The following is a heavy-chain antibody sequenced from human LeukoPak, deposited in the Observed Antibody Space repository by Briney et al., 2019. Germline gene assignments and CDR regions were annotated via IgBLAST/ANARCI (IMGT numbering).Heavy chain of an antibody. J-gene: IGHJ4*02. Sequence: GGALTIFCAGSGFNFSSFGNPGVPQAPGKGLEWVAVISYDGSNKYYADSVKGRFTISRDNSKNTLYLQMNSLRAEDTAVYYCASPVAATPDWGQGTLVTVSS. CDR3: ASPVAATPD. D-gene: IGHD2-15*01. V-gene: IGHV3-30*03. CDR1: GFNFSSFG. CDR2: ISYDGSNK.